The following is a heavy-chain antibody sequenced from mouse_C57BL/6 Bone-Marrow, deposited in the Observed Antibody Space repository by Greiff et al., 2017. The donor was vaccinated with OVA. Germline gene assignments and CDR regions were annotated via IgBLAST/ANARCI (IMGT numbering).Heavy chain of an antibody. CDR1: GYTFTSYW. CDR3: ARSGPFAY. D-gene: IGHD3-1*01. J-gene: IGHJ3*01. V-gene: IGHV1-50*01. Sequence: QVQLQQPGAELVKPGASVKLSCKASGYTFTSYWMQWVKQRPGQGLEWIGEIDPSDSYTNYNQKFKGKATLTVDTSSSTAYMQISSLTSEDSAVYYCARSGPFAYWGQGTLVTVSA. CDR2: IDPSDSYT.